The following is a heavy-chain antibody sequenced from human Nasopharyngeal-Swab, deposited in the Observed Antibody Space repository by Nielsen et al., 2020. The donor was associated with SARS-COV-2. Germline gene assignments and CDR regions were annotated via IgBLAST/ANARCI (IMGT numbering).Heavy chain of an antibody. D-gene: IGHD2-2*01. V-gene: IGHV3-20*04. Sequence: ESLKISCAASGFTFDDYGMSWVRQAPGKGLEWVSGINWNGGSTGYADSVKGRFTISRDNAKNSLSLQMNSLRAEDTAVYYCARDCSCTRVYGNYYYGMDVWGQGTTVTVSS. CDR1: GFTFDDYG. J-gene: IGHJ6*02. CDR2: INWNGGST. CDR3: ARDCSCTRVYGNYYYGMDV.